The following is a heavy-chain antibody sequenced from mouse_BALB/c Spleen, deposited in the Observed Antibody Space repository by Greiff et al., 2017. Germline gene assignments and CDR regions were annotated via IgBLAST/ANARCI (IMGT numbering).Heavy chain of an antibody. Sequence: EVKLVESGPGLVKPSQSLSLTCTVTGYSITSDYAWNWIRQFPGNKLEWMGYISYSGSTSYNPSLKSRISITRDTSKNQFFLQLNSVTTEDTATYYCARGDYYGSSGWYFDVWGAGTTVTVSS. V-gene: IGHV3-2*02. J-gene: IGHJ1*01. CDR3: ARGDYYGSSGWYFDV. D-gene: IGHD1-1*01. CDR1: GYSITSDYA. CDR2: ISYSGST.